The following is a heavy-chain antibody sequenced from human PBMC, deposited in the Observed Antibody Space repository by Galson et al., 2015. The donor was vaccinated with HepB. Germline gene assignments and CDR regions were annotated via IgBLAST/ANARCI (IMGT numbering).Heavy chain of an antibody. CDR1: GYSFTSYW. V-gene: IGHV5-10-1*01. D-gene: IGHD3-10*01. Sequence: SGAEVKKPGESLRISCKGSGYSFTSYWISWVRQMPGKGLEWMGRIDPSDSYTNYSPSFQGHVTISADKSISTAYLQWSSLKASDTAMYYCARHYRVYYYGTGGYWFDPWGQGTLVTVSS. J-gene: IGHJ5*02. CDR2: IDPSDSYT. CDR3: ARHYRVYYYGTGGYWFDP.